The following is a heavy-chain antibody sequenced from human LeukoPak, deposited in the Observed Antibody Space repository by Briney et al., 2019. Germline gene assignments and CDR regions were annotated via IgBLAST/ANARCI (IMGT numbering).Heavy chain of an antibody. J-gene: IGHJ4*02. D-gene: IGHD6-19*01. CDR2: MYNGGST. V-gene: IGHV4-39*01. CDR1: GGSSSSSSYY. Sequence: PSEALSLTCTVSGGSSSSSSYYWGWIRQPPGKGLEWIGSMYNGGSTYYNPSLKSRVTISVDMSKNQFSLKLSSVTAADTAVYYCARHIREYRSGWYGFGYWGQGTLVTVSS. CDR3: ARHIREYRSGWYGFGY.